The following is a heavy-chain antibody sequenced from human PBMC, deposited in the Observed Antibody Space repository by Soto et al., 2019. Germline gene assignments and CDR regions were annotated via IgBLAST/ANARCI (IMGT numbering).Heavy chain of an antibody. CDR2: ISDDGSNK. Sequence: GGSLRLSCVASGFDFSSFGMHWVRQAPGKGLVWLAIISDDGSNKYYADSVKGRFTISRDNSKNTLFLETYSLRAEDTAVYYCAKGGLKYYDAPDYWGQGTLVTVSS. CDR3: AKGGLKYYDAPDY. CDR1: GFDFSSFG. V-gene: IGHV3-30*18. D-gene: IGHD5-12*01. J-gene: IGHJ4*02.